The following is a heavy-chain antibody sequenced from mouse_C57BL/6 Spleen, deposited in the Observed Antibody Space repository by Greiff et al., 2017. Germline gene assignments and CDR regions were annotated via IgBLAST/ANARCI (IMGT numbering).Heavy chain of an antibody. CDR3: TRCGNYGGLVDY. Sequence: QVQLQQSGAELVRPGASVTLSCKASGYTFTDYEMHWVKQTPVHGLEWIGAIDPETGGTAYNQKFKGKAILTADKSSSTAYMELRSLTSEDSAVYYCTRCGNYGGLVDYWGQGTSVTVSS. CDR2: IDPETGGT. D-gene: IGHD2-1*01. J-gene: IGHJ4*01. CDR1: GYTFTDYE. V-gene: IGHV1-15*01.